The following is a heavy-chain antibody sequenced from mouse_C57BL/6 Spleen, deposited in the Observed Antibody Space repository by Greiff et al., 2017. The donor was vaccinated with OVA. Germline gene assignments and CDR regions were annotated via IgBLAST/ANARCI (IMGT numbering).Heavy chain of an antibody. V-gene: IGHV1-59*01. CDR2: IDPSDSYT. CDR3: ARGMDYGSRGWYFDV. CDR1: GYTFTSYW. D-gene: IGHD1-1*01. J-gene: IGHJ1*03. Sequence: VQLQQPGAELVRPGTSVKLSCKASGYTFTSYWMHWVKQRPGQGLAWIGVIDPSDSYTNYNQKFKGKATLTVDTSSSTAYMQLSSLTSEDSAVYYCARGMDYGSRGWYFDVWGTGTTVTVSS.